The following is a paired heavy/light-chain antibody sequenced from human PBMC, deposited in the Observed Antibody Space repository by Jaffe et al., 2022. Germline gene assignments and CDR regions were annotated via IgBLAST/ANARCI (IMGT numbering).Light chain of an antibody. J-gene: IGKJ3*01. Sequence: DIQLTQSPSFLSASVGDRVTITCRASQGISSYLAWYQQKPGKAPKLLIYAASTLQSGVPSRFSGSGSGTEFTLTISSLQPEDFATYYCQQLNSYPRFTFGPGTKVDIK. CDR3: QQLNSYPRFT. V-gene: IGKV1-9*01. CDR1: QGISSY. CDR2: AAS.
Heavy chain of an antibody. CDR2: INWNGGST. CDR1: GFTFDDYG. D-gene: IGHD2-2*01. J-gene: IGHJ6*03. V-gene: IGHV3-20*01. Sequence: EVQLVESGGGVVRPGGSLRLSCAASGFTFDDYGMSWVRQAPGKGLEWVSGINWNGGSTGYADSVKGRFTISRDNAKNSLYLQMNSLRAEDTALYHCARVNEVLADQLLSPYYYYMDVWGKGTTVTVSS. CDR3: ARVNEVLADQLLSPYYYYMDV.